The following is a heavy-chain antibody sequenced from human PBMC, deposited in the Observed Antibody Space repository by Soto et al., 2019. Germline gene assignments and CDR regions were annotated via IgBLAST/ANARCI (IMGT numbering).Heavy chain of an antibody. CDR1: GFTFSSYA. CDR2: ISYDGSNK. J-gene: IGHJ5*02. D-gene: IGHD4-17*01. V-gene: IGHV3-30-3*01. Sequence: QVQLVESGGGVVQPGRSLRLSCAASGFTFSSYAMHWVRQAPGKGLEWVAVISYDGSNKYYADSVKGRFTISRDNSKNTLYLQMNSLRAEDTAVYYCARDRVTTAIYISFDPWGQGALFTVSS. CDR3: ARDRVTTAIYISFDP.